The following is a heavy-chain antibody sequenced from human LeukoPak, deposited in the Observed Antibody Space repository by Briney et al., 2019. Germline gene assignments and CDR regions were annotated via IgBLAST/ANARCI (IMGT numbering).Heavy chain of an antibody. CDR3: ARDRNYYDSSGYYGFDP. V-gene: IGHV4-39*07. J-gene: IGHJ5*02. D-gene: IGHD3-22*01. Sequence: SETLSLTCTVSGGSISSSSYYWGWIRQPPGKGLEWIGSIYYSGSTYYNPSLKSRVTISVDTSKNQFSLKLSSVTAADTAVYYCARDRNYYDSSGYYGFDPWGQGTLVTVSS. CDR2: IYYSGST. CDR1: GGSISSSSYY.